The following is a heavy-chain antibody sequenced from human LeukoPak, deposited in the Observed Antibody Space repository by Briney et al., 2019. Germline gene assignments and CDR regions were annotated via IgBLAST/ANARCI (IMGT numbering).Heavy chain of an antibody. J-gene: IGHJ6*03. CDR3: AREDEGSGWYSDYYYYMDV. Sequence: SETLSLTCTVSGGSISSGSYYWSWIRQPAGKGLEWIGRIYTSGSTNYNPSLKSRVTISVGTSKNQFSLKLSSVTAADTAVYYCAREDEGSGWYSDYYYYMDVWGKGTTVTISS. CDR2: IYTSGST. V-gene: IGHV4-61*02. D-gene: IGHD6-19*01. CDR1: GGSISSGSYY.